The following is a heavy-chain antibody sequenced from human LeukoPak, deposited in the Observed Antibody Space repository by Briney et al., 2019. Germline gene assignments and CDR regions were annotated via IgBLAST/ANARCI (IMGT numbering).Heavy chain of an antibody. CDR2: ITGRGNTI. CDR1: GFVFSSYE. D-gene: IGHD5-24*01. CDR3: ARSLGPTKPFDF. Sequence: GGSLRLSCVASGFVFSSYEMSWVRQAPGKGLEWLSYITGRGNTIYYADSVRGRFTISRDNAKLSLYLQMNTLRAEDTAIYYCARSLGPTKPFDFWGKGTPVTVSS. J-gene: IGHJ4*02. V-gene: IGHV3-48*03.